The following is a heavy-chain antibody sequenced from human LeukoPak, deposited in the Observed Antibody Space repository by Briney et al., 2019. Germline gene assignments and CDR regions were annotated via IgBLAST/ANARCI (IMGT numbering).Heavy chain of an antibody. CDR2: ISPEGRFK. Sequence: GGSLTLSCPASGFTFSGYGMHWVRQVPGKGPEWVAGISPEGRFKNYADSVTGRISISRDNSMYITFLHMTDLRVEDTAVYYGAKEAGRHDAFDVWGQGTRVTVSS. CDR3: AKEAGRHDAFDV. V-gene: IGHV3-30*13. D-gene: IGHD6-6*01. CDR1: GFTFSGYG. J-gene: IGHJ3*01.